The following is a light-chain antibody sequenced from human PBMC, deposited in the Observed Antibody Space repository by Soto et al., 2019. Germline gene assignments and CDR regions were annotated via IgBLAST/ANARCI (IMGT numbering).Light chain of an antibody. Sequence: AIRVTQSPSYLSASVGYRLTITCRTSQGISRALGWYQQKPGKVPKLLIYAASTLQSGVPSRFSGSGSGRDFTLTISSLQPEDFATYYCHQGYGYLWAFGQGTKVEIK. CDR1: QGISRA. CDR2: AAS. J-gene: IGKJ1*01. V-gene: IGKV1-6*01. CDR3: HQGYGYLWA.